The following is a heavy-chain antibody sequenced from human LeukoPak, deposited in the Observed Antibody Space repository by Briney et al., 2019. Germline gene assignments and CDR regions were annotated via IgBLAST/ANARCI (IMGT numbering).Heavy chain of an antibody. J-gene: IGHJ2*01. Sequence: SETLSLTCTVSGGSISGHYWSWVRQPPGKGLEGIAYIYYSGNTDYNPSLKSRFAISVDTSNNQFSLTLSSVTAADTAVYFWARHRSAVAGDYTSWYLDLWGRGTLVTVSS. CDR1: GGSISGHY. D-gene: IGHD3-10*01. V-gene: IGHV4-59*08. CDR2: IYYSGNT. CDR3: ARHRSAVAGDYTSWYLDL.